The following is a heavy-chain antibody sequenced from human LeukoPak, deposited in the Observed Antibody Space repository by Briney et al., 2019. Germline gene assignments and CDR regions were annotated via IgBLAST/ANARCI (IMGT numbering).Heavy chain of an antibody. CDR2: ITSSSTYM. CDR3: ARDPYSGRYGDYYYYYMDV. V-gene: IGHV3-21*01. Sequence: GGSLRLSCAASGFTFSTYNMNWVRQVPGKGLEWVSSITSSSTYMFYADSVKGRFTISRDNAQNSLYLQINRLRAEDTAVYYCARDPYSGRYGDYYYYYMDVWGKGTTVTISS. J-gene: IGHJ6*03. D-gene: IGHD1-26*01. CDR1: GFTFSTYN.